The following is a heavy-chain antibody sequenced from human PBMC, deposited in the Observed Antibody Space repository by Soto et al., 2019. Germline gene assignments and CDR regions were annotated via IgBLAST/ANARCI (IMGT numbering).Heavy chain of an antibody. CDR1: GYTFSNYG. J-gene: IGHJ4*02. V-gene: IGHV1-18*01. CDR2: ISAYNGNT. D-gene: IGHD3-3*01. Sequence: GASVKVSCKTSGYTFSNYGINWVRQAPGQGLEWMGWISAYNGNTNFAQKLQGRVSLTRDTSASTAYMELSSLRSEDTAVYYCAILVLLQFPPGPLRVDYWGKGTLVTVSS. CDR3: AILVLLQFPPGPLRVDY.